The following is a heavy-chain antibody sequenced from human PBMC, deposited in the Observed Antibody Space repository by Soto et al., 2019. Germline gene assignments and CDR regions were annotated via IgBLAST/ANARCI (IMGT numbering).Heavy chain of an antibody. V-gene: IGHV3-48*02. J-gene: IGHJ6*02. CDR1: GFTFSSYN. CDR3: ARVRAGVNFYYYGMDV. Sequence: GGSLRLSCAAFGFTFSSYNMNWVRQAPGKGLEWVSYISSNSNTKYYADSVKGRFTISRDTAKNSLYLQMSSLSDEDTALYYCARVRAGVNFYYYGMDVWGQGTTVTVSS. D-gene: IGHD3-10*01. CDR2: ISSNSNTK.